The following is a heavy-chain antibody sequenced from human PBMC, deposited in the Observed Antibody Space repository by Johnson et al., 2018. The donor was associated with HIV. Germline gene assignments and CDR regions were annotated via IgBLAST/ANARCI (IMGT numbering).Heavy chain of an antibody. V-gene: IGHV3-20*04. CDR3: ARGIVVVVAAGRADAFDI. D-gene: IGHD2-15*01. CDR1: GFTFDDHG. J-gene: IGHJ3*02. CDR2: INWNGGSR. Sequence: VQLVESGGGVVRPGGSLRLSCAASGFTFDDHGMSWVRQVPGKGLEWVSGINWNGGSRTYADSVKGRFTISRDNAKNSLYLQMNSLKAEDTALYYCARGIVVVVAAGRADAFDIWGQGTMVTVSS.